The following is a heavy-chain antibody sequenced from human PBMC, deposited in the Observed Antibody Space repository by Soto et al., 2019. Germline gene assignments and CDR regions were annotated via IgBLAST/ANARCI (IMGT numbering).Heavy chain of an antibody. Sequence: ASVKVSCKASGYTFTSYAMHWVRQAPGQRLEWMGWINAGNGNTKYSQKFQGRVTITRDTSASTAYMELRSLRSEDTAVYYCASDSGWSGGSWYSGDFDYWGQGTLVTVSS. CDR3: ASDSGWSGGSWYSGDFDY. D-gene: IGHD2-15*01. CDR1: GYTFTSYA. CDR2: INAGNGNT. J-gene: IGHJ4*02. V-gene: IGHV1-3*01.